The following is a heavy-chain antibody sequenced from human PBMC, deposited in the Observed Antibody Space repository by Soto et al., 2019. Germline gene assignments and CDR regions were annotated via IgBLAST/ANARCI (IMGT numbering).Heavy chain of an antibody. D-gene: IGHD2-2*01. CDR2: IYHSGST. V-gene: IGHV4-30-2*01. Sequence: SETLSLTCAVSGGSISSGGYSWSWIRQPPGKGLEWIGYIYHSGSTYYNPSLKSRVAISVDRSKNQFSLKLSSVTAADTAVYYCPRVPDRWGQGTLVTVSS. J-gene: IGHJ5*02. CDR1: GGSISSGGYS. CDR3: PRVPDR.